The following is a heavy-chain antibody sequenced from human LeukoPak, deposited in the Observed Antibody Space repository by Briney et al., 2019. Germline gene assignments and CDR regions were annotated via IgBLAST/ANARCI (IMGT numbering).Heavy chain of an antibody. J-gene: IGHJ5*02. D-gene: IGHD1-26*01. V-gene: IGHV4-34*01. CDR3: AREHWELNWFDP. CDR1: GGSFSGYY. CDR2: INHSGST. Sequence: PSETLSLTCAVYGGSFSGYYWSWIRQPPGKGLEWIGEINHSGSTNYNPSLKGRITISVDKSKNQFSLKLSSVTAADTAVYYCAREHWELNWFDPWGQGTLVTVSS.